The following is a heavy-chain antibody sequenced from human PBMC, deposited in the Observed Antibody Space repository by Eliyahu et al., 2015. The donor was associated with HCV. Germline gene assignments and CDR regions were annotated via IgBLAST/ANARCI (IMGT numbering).Heavy chain of an antibody. D-gene: IGHD3-10*01. CDR1: GFTFSSYD. Sequence: EVQLVESGGGLVQPGGSLRLSCXASGFTFSSYDXHWVRQATGKGLVWVSAIGTAGDTYYPGSVKGRFTISRENAKNSLYLQMNSLRAGDTAVYYCARFGDSAFGYYGMDVWGQGTTVTVSS. CDR3: ARFGDSAFGYYGMDV. CDR2: IGTAGDT. V-gene: IGHV3-13*01. J-gene: IGHJ6*02.